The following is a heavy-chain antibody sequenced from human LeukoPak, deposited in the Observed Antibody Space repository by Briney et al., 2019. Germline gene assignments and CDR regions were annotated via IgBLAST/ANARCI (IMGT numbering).Heavy chain of an antibody. Sequence: ASVKASCKVSGYTLTELSMHWVRQAPGKGLEWMGGFDPEDGETIYARKFQGRVTMTEDTSTDTAYMELSSLRSEDTAVYYCVCIAAAGPGAYYFDYWGQGTLVTVSS. D-gene: IGHD6-13*01. J-gene: IGHJ4*02. CDR2: FDPEDGET. CDR1: GYTLTELS. CDR3: VCIAAAGPGAYYFDY. V-gene: IGHV1-24*01.